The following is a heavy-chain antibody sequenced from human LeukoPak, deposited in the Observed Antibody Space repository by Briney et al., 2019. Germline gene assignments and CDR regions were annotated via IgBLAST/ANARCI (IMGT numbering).Heavy chain of an antibody. V-gene: IGHV4-34*01. CDR1: GGSFSGYY. CDR3: ARGQGITGTTGDY. D-gene: IGHD1-7*01. Sequence: SETLSLTCAVYGGSFSGYYWSWIRQPPGKGLEWIREINHSGSTNYNPSLKSRVTISVDTSKNQFSLKLSSVTAADTAVYYCARGQGITGTTGDYWGQGTLVTVSS. CDR2: INHSGST. J-gene: IGHJ4*02.